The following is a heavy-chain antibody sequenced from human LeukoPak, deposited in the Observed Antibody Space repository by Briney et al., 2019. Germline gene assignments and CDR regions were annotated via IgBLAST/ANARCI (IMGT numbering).Heavy chain of an antibody. CDR3: ARGQHRVTYSDDAFDI. J-gene: IGHJ3*02. V-gene: IGHV3-21*01. CDR1: GFPFSRYS. Sequence: PGGSLRLSCAASGFPFSRYSMNWVRQAPGEGPEWVSSITSSSSNKDYVDSVKGRFTISRDNSKNTLYLQMNRLRAEDTAVYYCARGQHRVTYSDDAFDIWGQGTMVTVSS. CDR2: ITSSSSNK. D-gene: IGHD4-11*01.